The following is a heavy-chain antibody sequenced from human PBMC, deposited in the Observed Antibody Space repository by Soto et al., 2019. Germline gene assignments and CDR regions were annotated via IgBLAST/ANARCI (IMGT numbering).Heavy chain of an antibody. CDR3: AKYSTTSCCDF. D-gene: IGHD2-2*01. CDR1: GFTFSTYA. J-gene: IGHJ4*02. V-gene: IGHV3-23*01. Sequence: GGSLRLSCAASGFTFSTYAMTWVRQAPGKGLEWLSGISVDGINTFYADSVKGRFTISRDNSKNTLYLQMNSLRAEDTAVYYCAKYSTTSCCDFWGQGTLVTVSS. CDR2: ISVDGINT.